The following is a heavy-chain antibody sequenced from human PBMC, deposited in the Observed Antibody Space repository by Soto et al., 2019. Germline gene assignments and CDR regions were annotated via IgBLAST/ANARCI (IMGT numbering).Heavy chain of an antibody. J-gene: IGHJ4*02. CDR2: IYHSGST. V-gene: IGHV4-4*02. D-gene: IGHD2-15*01. CDR3: ARRDCSGGSCYPPLPNYFDY. Sequence: PSETLSLTCAVSGGSISSSNWWSWVRQPPGKGLEWIGEIYHSGSTNYNPSLKSRVTISVDKSKNQFSLKLSSVTAADTAVYYCARRDCSGGSCYPPLPNYFDYWGQGTLVPSPQ. CDR1: GGSISSSNW.